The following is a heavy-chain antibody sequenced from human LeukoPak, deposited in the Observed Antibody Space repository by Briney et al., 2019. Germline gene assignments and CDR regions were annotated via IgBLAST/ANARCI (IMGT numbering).Heavy chain of an antibody. D-gene: IGHD3-10*01. J-gene: IGHJ4*02. V-gene: IGHV3-48*02. CDR3: ARSRGVSDY. CDR1: GFTFSSYS. Sequence: GGSLRLSCAASGFTFSSYSMNWVRQAPGKGLEWVSYISTSSSTIYYADSVKGRFTISRDNAKNSLYLQMSSLRDDDTAMYFCARSRGVSDYWGQGTLVTVSS. CDR2: ISTSSSTI.